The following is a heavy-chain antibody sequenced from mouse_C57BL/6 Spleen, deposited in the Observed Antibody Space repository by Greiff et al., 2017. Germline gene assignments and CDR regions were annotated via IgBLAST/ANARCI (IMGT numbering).Heavy chain of an antibody. CDR2: FYPGSGSI. CDR3: ARHEEYDYDYWYFDV. V-gene: IGHV1-62-2*01. Sequence: VKLMESGAELVKPGASVKLSCKASGYTFTEYTIHWVKQRSGQGLEWIGWFYPGSGSIKYNEKFKDKATLTADKSSSTVYMELSRLTSEDSAVYFCARHEEYDYDYWYFDVWGTGTTVTVSS. CDR1: GYTFTEYT. D-gene: IGHD2-4*01. J-gene: IGHJ1*03.